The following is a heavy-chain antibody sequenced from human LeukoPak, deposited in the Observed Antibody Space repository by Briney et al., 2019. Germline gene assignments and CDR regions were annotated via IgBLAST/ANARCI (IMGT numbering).Heavy chain of an antibody. CDR1: GFTFSSYA. Sequence: GGSLRLSCAASGFTFSSYAMSWVRQAPGKGLEWVSAISGSGGSTYYADSVKGRFTISRDNSKNTLYLQMNSLRAEDTAVYYCAKVLQIEYGESPDYWGQGTLVTVSS. V-gene: IGHV3-23*01. D-gene: IGHD3-10*01. CDR3: AKVLQIEYGESPDY. CDR2: ISGSGGST. J-gene: IGHJ4*02.